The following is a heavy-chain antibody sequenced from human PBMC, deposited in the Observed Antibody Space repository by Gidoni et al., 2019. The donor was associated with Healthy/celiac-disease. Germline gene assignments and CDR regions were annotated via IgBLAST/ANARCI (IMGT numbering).Heavy chain of an antibody. J-gene: IGHJ3*02. CDR3: ASTSAYLDAFDI. V-gene: IGHV4-59*01. CDR2: IYYSGST. Sequence: QVQLQESGPGLVKPSATLSLTCPVSGGSISSYYWSLIRQPPGKGLEWIGYIYYSGSTNYNPSLKSRVTISVDTSKNQFSLKLSSVTAADTAVYYCASTSAYLDAFDIWGQGTMVTVSS. CDR1: GGSISSYY.